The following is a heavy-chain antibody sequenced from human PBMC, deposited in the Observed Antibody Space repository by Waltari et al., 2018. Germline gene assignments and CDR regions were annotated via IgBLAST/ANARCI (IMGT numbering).Heavy chain of an antibody. Sequence: QVQLQQWGAGLLKPSETLSLTCAVYGGSFSGYYWSWIRQPPGKGLEWIGEINHSGSTNYNPSLKSRVTISVDTSKNQFSLKLSSGTAADTAVYYCARTWRSSSWFNWFDPWGQGTLVTVSA. CDR3: ARTWRSSSWFNWFDP. CDR1: GGSFSGYY. CDR2: INHSGST. J-gene: IGHJ5*02. V-gene: IGHV4-34*01. D-gene: IGHD6-13*01.